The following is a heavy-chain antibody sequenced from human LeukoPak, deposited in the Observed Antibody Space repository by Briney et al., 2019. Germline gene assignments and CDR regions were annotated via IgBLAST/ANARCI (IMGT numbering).Heavy chain of an antibody. Sequence: GGSLRLSCAASGFTFSNYAMGWVRQAPGKGLEWVSAIGGSGSSTYYADSVKGRFTISRDNSKNTLWLQMNSLRAEDTAVYYCATGSGSWGQGTRVTVSS. J-gene: IGHJ4*02. CDR3: ATGSGS. V-gene: IGHV3-23*01. CDR2: IGGSGSST. CDR1: GFTFSNYA. D-gene: IGHD1-14*01.